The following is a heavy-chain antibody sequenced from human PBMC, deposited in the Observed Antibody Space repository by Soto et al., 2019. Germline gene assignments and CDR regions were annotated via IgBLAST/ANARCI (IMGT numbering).Heavy chain of an antibody. Sequence: GASVKVSCKASGGTFSSYTISWVRQAPGQGLEWMGRIIPILGIANYAQKFQGRVTITADKSTSTAYMELSSLRSEDTAVYYCARAVDIVATPNWFDPWGQGTLVTVSS. D-gene: IGHD5-12*01. CDR2: IIPILGIA. CDR3: ARAVDIVATPNWFDP. CDR1: GGTFSSYT. V-gene: IGHV1-69*02. J-gene: IGHJ5*02.